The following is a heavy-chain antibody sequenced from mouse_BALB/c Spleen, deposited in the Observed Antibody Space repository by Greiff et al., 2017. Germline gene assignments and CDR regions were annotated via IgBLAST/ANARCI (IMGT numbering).Heavy chain of an antibody. D-gene: IGHD2-2*01. J-gene: IGHJ2*01. V-gene: IGHV1S81*02. Sequence: QVQLQQPGAELVKPGASVKLSCKASGYTFTSYWMHWVKQRPGQGLEWIGEINPSNGRTNYNEKFKSKATLTVAKSSSTAYMQLSSLTSEDSAVYYCARYYYGYDEGDYFDYWGQGTTLTVSS. CDR1: GYTFTSYW. CDR3: ARYYYGYDEGDYFDY. CDR2: INPSNGRT.